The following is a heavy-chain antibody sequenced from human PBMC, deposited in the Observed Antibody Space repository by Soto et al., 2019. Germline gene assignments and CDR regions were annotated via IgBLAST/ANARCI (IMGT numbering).Heavy chain of an antibody. V-gene: IGHV3-30*18. D-gene: IGHD3-22*01. CDR2: ISYDGSNK. CDR3: AKVGDSSRYYWDFDY. CDR1: GFTFSSYG. Sequence: GGSLRLSCAASGFTFSSYGMHWVRQAPGKGLEWVAVISYDGSNKYYADSVKGRFTISRDNSKNTLYLQMNSLRAEDTAVYYCAKVGDSSRYYWDFDYWGQGTLVTVSS. J-gene: IGHJ4*02.